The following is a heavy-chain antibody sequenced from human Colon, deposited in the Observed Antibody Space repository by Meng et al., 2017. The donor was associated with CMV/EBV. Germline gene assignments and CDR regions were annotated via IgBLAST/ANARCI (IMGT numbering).Heavy chain of an antibody. D-gene: IGHD5-12*01. CDR3: AKVWGGYDYGFGY. CDR1: CYTFTSYG. CDR2: ISAYNGNT. J-gene: IGHJ4*02. Sequence: ASLKVSCKASCYTFTSYGISWLRQAPGQGLEWMGWISAYNGNTNYAQKLQGRVTMTTDTSTSTAYMELRSLRSDDTAVYYCAKVWGGYDYGFGYWGQGTLVTVSS. V-gene: IGHV1-18*01.